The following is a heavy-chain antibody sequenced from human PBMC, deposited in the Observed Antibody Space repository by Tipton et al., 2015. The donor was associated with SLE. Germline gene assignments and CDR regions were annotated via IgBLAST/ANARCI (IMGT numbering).Heavy chain of an antibody. V-gene: IGHV3-11*01. J-gene: IGHJ6*02. CDR3: AKDLLKRWSQGFCGMDV. CDR1: GFTFSDYY. CDR2: IGSSDDNV. Sequence: SLRLSCAASGFTFSDYYMSWIRQVPGKGLEWVSYIGSSDDNVYYGDSVKGRFTISRDNAKNSLYLKMNSLRVEDTAVYYWAKDLLKRWSQGFCGMDVWGQGTTVTVSS. D-gene: IGHD2-15*01.